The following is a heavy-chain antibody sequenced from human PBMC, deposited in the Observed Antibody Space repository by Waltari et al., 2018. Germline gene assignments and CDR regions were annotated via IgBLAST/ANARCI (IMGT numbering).Heavy chain of an antibody. D-gene: IGHD6-6*01. V-gene: IGHV3-23*04. CDR1: GFPFSTYT. CDR2: MTASGLM. CDR3: AKDEGARLAPTFGMDA. J-gene: IGHJ6*02. Sequence: EMQLVESGGALVQPGGSLRLSCAASGFPFSTYTMNWVRQAPGKGREWVAVMTASGLMDYGDSGKGRFIISRDNSKNTLYLEMFRLRVEDTARYYCAKDEGARLAPTFGMDAWGQGTTVIVS.